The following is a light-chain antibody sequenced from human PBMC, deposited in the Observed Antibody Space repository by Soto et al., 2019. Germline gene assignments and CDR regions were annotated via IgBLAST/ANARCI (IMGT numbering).Light chain of an antibody. Sequence: DIQMTQSPSSLSASVGDRVTITCRASQSISSYLNWYQQKPGKAPKLLIYAASSLLSGVPSKFSGSGSGTDFTLTISSLQPEDFATYYCQQSYSTPFTFGPGTKVDFK. CDR3: QQSYSTPFT. J-gene: IGKJ3*01. V-gene: IGKV1-39*01. CDR1: QSISSY. CDR2: AAS.